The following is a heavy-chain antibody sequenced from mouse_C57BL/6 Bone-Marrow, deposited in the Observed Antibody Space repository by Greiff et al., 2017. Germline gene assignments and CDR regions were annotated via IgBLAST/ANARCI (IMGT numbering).Heavy chain of an antibody. J-gene: IGHJ3*01. D-gene: IGHD4-1*02. CDR2: INPSSGYT. Sequence: QVQLKQSGAELAKPGASVKLSCKASGYTFTSYWMHWVKPRPGQGLEWIGYINPSSGYTKYSQKFKDKATLTADKSSSTAYMQLSSLTYEDSAVYYCARGQLWFAYWGQGTLVTVSA. CDR3: ARGQLWFAY. CDR1: GYTFTSYW. V-gene: IGHV1-7*01.